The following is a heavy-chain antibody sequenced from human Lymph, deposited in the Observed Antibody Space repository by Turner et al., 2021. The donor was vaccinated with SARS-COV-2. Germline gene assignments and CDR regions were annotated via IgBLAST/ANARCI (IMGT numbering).Heavy chain of an antibody. CDR1: GYTFTRYD. D-gene: IGHD3-9*01. CDR2: MDPNRGNT. V-gene: IGHV1-8*01. Sequence: VQLVQSGAEVKKPGASVKFSCMASGYTFTRYDINGVRQATGQGLEWMGWMDPNRGNTGYAQKFQGRVTMTRTTSISTAYMELSSLRSEDTAVYYCARAAQLTVWFDPWGQGTLVTVSS. J-gene: IGHJ5*02. CDR3: ARAAQLTVWFDP.